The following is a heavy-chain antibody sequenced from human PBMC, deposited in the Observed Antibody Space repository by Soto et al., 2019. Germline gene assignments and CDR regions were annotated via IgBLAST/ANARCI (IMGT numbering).Heavy chain of an antibody. Sequence: QITLKESGPTLVKPTKTLTLTCTFSGFSFSINGVAVGWIRQPPGQALEWLALIYWDDDQRYNPSLKNRLTITKDTSRNQVVLTMTNMDPVDTATYYCAHKRDVSRGFKSWGQGTLVTVSS. CDR3: AHKRDVSRGFKS. CDR1: GFSFSINGVA. V-gene: IGHV2-5*02. CDR2: IYWDDDQ. J-gene: IGHJ5*01.